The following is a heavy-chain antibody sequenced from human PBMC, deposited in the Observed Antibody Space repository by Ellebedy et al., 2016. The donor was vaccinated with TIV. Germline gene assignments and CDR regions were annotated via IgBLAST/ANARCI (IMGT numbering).Heavy chain of an antibody. D-gene: IGHD6-19*01. J-gene: IGHJ4*02. V-gene: IGHV3-49*03. CDR3: TRESSGLYVVSFDY. CDR1: GFTFGDYA. Sequence: GESLKISCTASGFTFGDYAMSWFRQAPGKGLEWVGFIRSKAYGGTTEYAASVKGRFTISRDDSKSIAYLQMNSLKTEDTAVYYCTRESSGLYVVSFDYWGQGTLVTVSS. CDR2: IRSKAYGGTT.